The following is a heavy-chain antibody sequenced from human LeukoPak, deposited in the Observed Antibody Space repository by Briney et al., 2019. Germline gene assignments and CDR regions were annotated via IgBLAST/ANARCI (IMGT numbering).Heavy chain of an antibody. CDR1: GFTFTSQG. Sequence: GGSLRLPCRASGFTFTSQGSRWVRQAPGKGLEWVANIQQDGSEKYYVDSVKGRFTISRDNAKNSLYLQMNSLRAENTTVYHCTRDRGWPLYSFDYWGQGTLVTVSS. V-gene: IGHV3-7*04. J-gene: IGHJ4*02. D-gene: IGHD6-19*01. CDR2: IQQDGSEK. CDR3: TRDRGWPLYSFDY.